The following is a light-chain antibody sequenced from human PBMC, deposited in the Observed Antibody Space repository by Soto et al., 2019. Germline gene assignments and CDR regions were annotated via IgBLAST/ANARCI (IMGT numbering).Light chain of an antibody. V-gene: IGLV2-23*01. CDR2: DGI. CDR3: CSLAASTTVV. CDR1: NSDVGSDNP. J-gene: IGLJ2*01. Sequence: QSVLTQPASVSGSPGQSITISCTGTNSDVGSDNPVSWYQQHPGRAPKLMIYDGIKRPPGVSNRFSGSRSGNTASLTISGLQAEDEADYYCCSLAASTTVVFGGGTKLTVL.